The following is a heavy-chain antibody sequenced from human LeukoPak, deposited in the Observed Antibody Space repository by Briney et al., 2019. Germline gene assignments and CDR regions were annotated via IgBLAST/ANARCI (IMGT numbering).Heavy chain of an antibody. J-gene: IGHJ4*02. D-gene: IGHD6-19*01. CDR3: AWSSGRNDFDY. CDR2: INSDGSST. Sequence: GGSLRLSCAASGFTFSSYWMHWVRQAPGEGLVWVSRINSDGSSTSYADSVKGRFTISRDNAKNTLYLQMNSLRAEDTAVYYCAWSSGRNDFDYWGQGTLVTVSS. CDR1: GFTFSSYW. V-gene: IGHV3-74*01.